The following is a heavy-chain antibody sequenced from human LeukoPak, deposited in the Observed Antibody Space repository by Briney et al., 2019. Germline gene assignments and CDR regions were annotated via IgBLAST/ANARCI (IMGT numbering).Heavy chain of an antibody. CDR3: ARDQMTTVTNKFSGWFDP. J-gene: IGHJ5*02. CDR1: GYTFSDQF. Sequence: ASVTVSCKASGYTFSDQFIHWVRQAPGQGLEWMGYLNPNIGATNYAQKLQGRVTIIRDRSRSTAYMELSSLTSDDAAVYYCARDQMTTVTNKFSGWFDPWGQGTLVTVSS. D-gene: IGHD4-17*01. V-gene: IGHV1-2*02. CDR2: LNPNIGAT.